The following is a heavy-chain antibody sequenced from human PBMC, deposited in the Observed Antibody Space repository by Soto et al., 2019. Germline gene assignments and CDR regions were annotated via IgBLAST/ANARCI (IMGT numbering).Heavy chain of an antibody. J-gene: IGHJ4*02. CDR3: AKVGGNSRRFDY. V-gene: IGHV3-30*18. Sequence: QVQLVESGGGVVQPGRSLRLSCAASGFTFSSYGMHWVRQAPGKGLEWVAVISYDGSNKYYADSVKGRFTISRDNSKNTLYLQMNSLRAEDTAVYYCAKVGGNSRRFDYWGQGSLVTVSS. CDR2: ISYDGSNK. CDR1: GFTFSSYG. D-gene: IGHD2-21*02.